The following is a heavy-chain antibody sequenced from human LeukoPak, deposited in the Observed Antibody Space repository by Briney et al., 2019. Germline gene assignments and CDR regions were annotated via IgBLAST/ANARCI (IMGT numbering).Heavy chain of an antibody. Sequence: GGSLRLSCAASGFTFSNAWMSWVRQAPGKGLEWVGRIKSKTDGGTTDYAAPVKGRFTISRDDSKNTLYLQMNSLKTEDTAVYYCTTETYFEAAFDIWGQGTMVTVSS. J-gene: IGHJ3*02. D-gene: IGHD2/OR15-2a*01. CDR3: TTETYFEAAFDI. CDR1: GFTFSNAW. CDR2: IKSKTDGGTT. V-gene: IGHV3-15*01.